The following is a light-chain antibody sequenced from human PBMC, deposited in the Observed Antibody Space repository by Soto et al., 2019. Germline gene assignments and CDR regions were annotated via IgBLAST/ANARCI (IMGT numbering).Light chain of an antibody. J-gene: IGKJ1*01. V-gene: IGKV3-11*01. Sequence: EIVLTHSPSTLSLSPGERATISCLASQSVNRYLVWYQQKPGQAPRLLMYDASKRATGIPARFSGSGSGTDFTLTISSLETEDFAVYYCKQRDIWPWTFGKGTKVDIK. CDR3: KQRDIWPWT. CDR2: DAS. CDR1: QSVNRY.